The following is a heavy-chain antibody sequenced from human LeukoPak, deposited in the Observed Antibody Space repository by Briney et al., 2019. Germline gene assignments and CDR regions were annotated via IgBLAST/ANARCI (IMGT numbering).Heavy chain of an antibody. J-gene: IGHJ4*02. D-gene: IGHD5-24*01. V-gene: IGHV1-2*04. CDR2: INPNSGGT. Sequence: ASVKVSCKASGYTFTGYYMHWVRQAPGQGLEWMGWINPNSGGTNYAQKFQGWVTMTRDTSISTAYMELSRLRSDDTAVYYCARDREMATINPLGYWGQGTLVTVSS. CDR1: GYTFTGYY. CDR3: ARDREMATINPLGY.